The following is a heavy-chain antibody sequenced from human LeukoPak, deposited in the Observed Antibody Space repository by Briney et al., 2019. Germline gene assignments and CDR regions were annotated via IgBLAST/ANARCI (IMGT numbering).Heavy chain of an antibody. CDR3: ARGPDPSYVDV. CDR1: GFTFSSYA. CDR2: IYSGGYT. V-gene: IGHV3-23*03. J-gene: IGHJ6*03. Sequence: GGSLRLSCAASGFTFSSYAMSWVRQAPGKGLEWVSVIYSGGYTSYADSVKGRFTISRDKSKNTLYLQMSSLRAEDTAVYYCARGPDPSYVDVWGKGTTVTVSS.